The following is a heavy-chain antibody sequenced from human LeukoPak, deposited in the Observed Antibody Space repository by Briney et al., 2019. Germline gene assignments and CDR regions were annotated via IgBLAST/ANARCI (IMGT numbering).Heavy chain of an antibody. V-gene: IGHV4-34*01. D-gene: IGHD3-16*01. Sequence: SETLSLTCAVYGGSFSSYYWSWIRQPPGKGLEWIGEINHSGSTNYNPSLKSRVTISVDTSKNQFSLKLSSVTAADTAVYYCARGGGFLYYMDVWGKGTTVTVSS. CDR1: GGSFSSYY. CDR2: INHSGST. J-gene: IGHJ6*03. CDR3: ARGGGFLYYMDV.